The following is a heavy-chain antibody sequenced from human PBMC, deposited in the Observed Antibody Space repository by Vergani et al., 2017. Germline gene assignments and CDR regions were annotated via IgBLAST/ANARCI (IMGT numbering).Heavy chain of an antibody. Sequence: EVQLLESGGGLVQPGGSLRLSCAASGFTFSSYAMSWVRQAPGTGLEWVSAISGSGGSTYYADSVKGRFTISRDNSMNTLYLQMNSLRAEDTAVYYCAEGAAGKGSGRYYYYYGMDVWGQGTTVTVSS. CDR1: GFTFSSYA. D-gene: IGHD6-13*01. V-gene: IGHV3-23*01. CDR3: AEGAAGKGSGRYYYYYGMDV. CDR2: ISGSGGST. J-gene: IGHJ6*02.